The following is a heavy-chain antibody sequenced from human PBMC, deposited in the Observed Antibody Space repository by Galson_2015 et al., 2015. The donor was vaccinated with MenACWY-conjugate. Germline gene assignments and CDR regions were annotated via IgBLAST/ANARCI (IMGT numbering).Heavy chain of an antibody. D-gene: IGHD3-22*01. V-gene: IGHV3-7*03. CDR1: EFIFSDYW. CDR3: ARTTDYYDSSGYYGDFDY. J-gene: IGHJ4*02. CDR2: IRGDGSEK. Sequence: SLRLSCAASEFIFSDYWMSWVRQAPGKGPEWVANIRGDGSEKFYVDSVKGRFTISRDNAKNSLYLQLNSLRAEDTAVYYCARTTDYYDSSGYYGDFDYWGQGTLVTVSS.